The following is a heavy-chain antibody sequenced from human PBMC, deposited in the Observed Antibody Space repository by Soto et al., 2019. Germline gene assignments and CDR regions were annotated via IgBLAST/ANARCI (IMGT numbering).Heavy chain of an antibody. D-gene: IGHD4-17*01. V-gene: IGHV3-23*01. J-gene: IGHJ4*02. CDR2: ISGSGGST. Sequence: GGSLRLSCAASGFTFGGYAVSWVRQAPGKGLEWVSAISGSGGSTYYADSVKGRFTISRDNSKNTLYLQMNSLRAEDTAVYYCAKFPGRNYGDYAFDYWGQGTLVTVSS. CDR3: AKFPGRNYGDYAFDY. CDR1: GFTFGGYA.